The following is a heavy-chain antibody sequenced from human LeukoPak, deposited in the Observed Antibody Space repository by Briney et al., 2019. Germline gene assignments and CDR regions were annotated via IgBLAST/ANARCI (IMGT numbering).Heavy chain of an antibody. J-gene: IGHJ6*02. CDR1: GYTFTSYG. CDR2: ISAYNGNT. V-gene: IGHV1-18*01. CDR3: ARGVVTMIVGEGDGMDV. Sequence: ASVKVSCKASGYTFTSYGISWVRQAPGQGLEWMGWISAYNGNTNYAQKHQGRVTMTTDTSTSTAYMELRSLRSDDTAVYYCARGVVTMIVGEGDGMDVWGQGTTVTVSS. D-gene: IGHD3-22*01.